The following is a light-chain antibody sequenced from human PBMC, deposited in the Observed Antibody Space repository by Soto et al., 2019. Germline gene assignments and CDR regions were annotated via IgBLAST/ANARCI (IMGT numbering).Light chain of an antibody. CDR2: DAS. Sequence: DIQMTQSPSTQSGSLGNSVTTTCRASQTISSWLAWYQQKPGKAPKLLVYDASTLQSGVASRFSGSGSGTEFTLIISGLQPDDSATYYCQQYTNTNNPWMLGQGTKVDI. V-gene: IGKV1-5*01. J-gene: IGKJ1*01. CDR1: QTISSW. CDR3: QQYTNTNNPWM.